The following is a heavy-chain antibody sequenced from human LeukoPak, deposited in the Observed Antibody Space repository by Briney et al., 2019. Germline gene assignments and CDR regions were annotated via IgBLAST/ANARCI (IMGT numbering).Heavy chain of an antibody. CDR1: GGSISSYY. CDR3: ARRGEYYDH. J-gene: IGHJ4*02. Sequence: SGTLPLTCTVSGGSISSYYWSWIRQPPGKGLEWIGDIYYSGSTNYNPSLKSRVTISVDTSKNQFSLKLSSVTAADTAVYYCARRGEYYDHWGQGTLVTVSS. D-gene: IGHD3-10*01. V-gene: IGHV4-59*01. CDR2: IYYSGST.